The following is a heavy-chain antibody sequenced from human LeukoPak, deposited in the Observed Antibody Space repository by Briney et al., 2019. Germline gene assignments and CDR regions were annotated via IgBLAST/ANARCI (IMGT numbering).Heavy chain of an antibody. CDR2: ISYDGSNK. D-gene: IGHD4-17*01. CDR3: ARDGLRDYYYYYGMDV. J-gene: IGHJ6*02. V-gene: IGHV3-30-3*01. Sequence: GGSLRLSCAASGLTFSIYAMHWVRQAPGKGLEWVAVISYDGSNKYYADSVKGRFTISRDNSKNTLYLQMNSLRAEDTAVYYCARDGLRDYYYYYGMDVWGQGTTVTVSS. CDR1: GLTFSIYA.